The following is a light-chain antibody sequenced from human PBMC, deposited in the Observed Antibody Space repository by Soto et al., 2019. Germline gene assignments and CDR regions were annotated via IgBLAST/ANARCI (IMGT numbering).Light chain of an antibody. Sequence: DIQMTQSPSSLSASVGDRVTITCRASQGISNFLAWYQQKPGKVPKLLIYGASTLQSGVPSRFSGSGSGTEFTLTISSLQPEDVATYYCQNYNSAPITFGQGTRLEIK. CDR3: QNYNSAPIT. J-gene: IGKJ5*01. CDR1: QGISNF. V-gene: IGKV1-27*01. CDR2: GAS.